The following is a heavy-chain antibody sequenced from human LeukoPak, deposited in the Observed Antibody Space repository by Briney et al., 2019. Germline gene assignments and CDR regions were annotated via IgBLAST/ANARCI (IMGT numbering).Heavy chain of an antibody. CDR1: GFTFSSYG. V-gene: IGHV3-30*18. J-gene: IGHJ4*02. Sequence: PGGSLRLSCAASGFTFSSYGMHCVRQAPGQGLEWVAVISYDGSNKYYADSVKGRFTISRDNSKNTLYLQMNSLRAEDTAVYYCAKGRAAAAAFDYWGQGTLVTVSS. CDR3: AKGRAAAAAFDY. CDR2: ISYDGSNK. D-gene: IGHD6-13*01.